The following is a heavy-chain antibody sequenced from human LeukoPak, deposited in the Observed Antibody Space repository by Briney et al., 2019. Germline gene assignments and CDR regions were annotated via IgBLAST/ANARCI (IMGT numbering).Heavy chain of an antibody. J-gene: IGHJ6*02. CDR1: GGTFSSYA. CDR3: ARARSDCSGGSCYWGGGYYYGMDV. D-gene: IGHD2-15*01. V-gene: IGHV1-69*13. Sequence: GASVKVSCKASGGTFSSYAISWVRQAPGRGREWMGGIIPMVGTANYAQKFQGRVTITADECTSTAYMELSSLRSEDTAVYYCARARSDCSGGSCYWGGGYYYGMDVWGQGTTVTVSS. CDR2: IIPMVGTA.